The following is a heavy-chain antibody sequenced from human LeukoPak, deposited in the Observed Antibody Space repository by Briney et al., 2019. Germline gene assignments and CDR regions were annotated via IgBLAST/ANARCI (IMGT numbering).Heavy chain of an antibody. Sequence: GGSLRLSCAASGFTFSDYYMSWIRQAPGKGLEWVSYIISSGSPIYYADSVKGRFTLSRDNSKNTLYLQMSSLRVDDTAVYFCGRWDSSGWSLDYWGQGTLVTVSS. CDR1: GFTFSDYY. V-gene: IGHV3-11*04. CDR2: IISSGSPI. D-gene: IGHD6-19*01. CDR3: GRWDSSGWSLDY. J-gene: IGHJ4*02.